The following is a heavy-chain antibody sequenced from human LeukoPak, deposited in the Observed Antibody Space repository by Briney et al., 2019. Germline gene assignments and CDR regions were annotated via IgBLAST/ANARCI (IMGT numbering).Heavy chain of an antibody. CDR2: INPNSGGT. V-gene: IGHV1-2*02. CDR3: ARGRVVVVVDAFDI. CDR1: GYTFIGYY. J-gene: IGHJ3*02. Sequence: ASVKVSCKASGYTFIGYYMHWVRQAPGQGLEWMGWINPNSGGTNYAQKFQGRVTMTRDTSISTAYMELSRLRSDDTAVYYCARGRVVVVVDAFDIWGQGTMVTVSS. D-gene: IGHD2-15*01.